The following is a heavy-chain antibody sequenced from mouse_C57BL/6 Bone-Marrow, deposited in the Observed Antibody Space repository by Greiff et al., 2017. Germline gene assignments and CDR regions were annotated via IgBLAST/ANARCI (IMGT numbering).Heavy chain of an antibody. D-gene: IGHD2-2*01. CDR1: GYTFTSYW. J-gene: IGHJ2*01. CDR3: ARGSTMVTTWDY. Sequence: VQLQQPGAELVKPGASVKMSCKASGYTFTSYWITWVKQRPGQGLEWIGDIYPGSGSTNYNEKFKSKATLTVDTSSSTAYMQLSSLTSEDSAVYYCARGSTMVTTWDYWGQGTTLTVSS. CDR2: IYPGSGST. V-gene: IGHV1-55*01.